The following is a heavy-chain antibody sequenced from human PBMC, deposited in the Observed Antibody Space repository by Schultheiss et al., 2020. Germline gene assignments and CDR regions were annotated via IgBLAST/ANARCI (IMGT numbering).Heavy chain of an antibody. CDR3: ARAHSSSLYVDYYYYMDV. D-gene: IGHD6-13*01. Sequence: SETLSLTCTVSGGSISSGGYYWSWIRQHPGKGLEWIGEINHSGSTNYNPSLKSRVTISVDTSKNQFSLKLTSVTAVDTAVYYCARAHSSSLYVDYYYYMDVWGKGTTVTVSS. V-gene: IGHV4-61*08. J-gene: IGHJ6*03. CDR1: GGSISSGGYY. CDR2: INHSGST.